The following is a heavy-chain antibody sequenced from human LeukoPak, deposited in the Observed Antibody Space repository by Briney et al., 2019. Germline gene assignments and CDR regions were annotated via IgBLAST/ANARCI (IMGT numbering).Heavy chain of an antibody. D-gene: IGHD3-10*01. Sequence: PSETLSLTCAVYGGPFGVYYWSWVRQPPGKGLEWIGEINHSGSTNYNPSLKSRVTISVDTSKNYFSLKLSSVTAADTAVYYCAGPGAGDLDYWGQGTLVTVSS. CDR2: INHSGST. V-gene: IGHV4-34*01. CDR3: AGPGAGDLDY. CDR1: GGPFGVYY. J-gene: IGHJ4*02.